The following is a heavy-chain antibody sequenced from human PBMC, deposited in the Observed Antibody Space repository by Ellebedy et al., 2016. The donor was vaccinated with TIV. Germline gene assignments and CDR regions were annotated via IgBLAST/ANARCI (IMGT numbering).Heavy chain of an antibody. D-gene: IGHD3-10*01. V-gene: IGHV3-30*18. CDR3: AKEQVALWFGEGLDY. J-gene: IGHJ4*02. CDR1: GFNFSTYG. CDR2: ISYDGNYK. Sequence: GESLKISCAASGFNFSTYGLHWVRQAPGKGLEWVAVISYDGNYKYYADSVKGRFTISRDNSKNTLDLQMNSLRAEDTAAYYCAKEQVALWFGEGLDYWGQGTLVTVSS.